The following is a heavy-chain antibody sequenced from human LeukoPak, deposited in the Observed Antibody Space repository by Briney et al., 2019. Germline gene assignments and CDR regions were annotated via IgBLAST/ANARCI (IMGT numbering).Heavy chain of an antibody. CDR1: GFTFSNRW. D-gene: IGHD3-22*01. CDR2: IKEDGRAT. J-gene: IGHJ4*02. CDR3: ARDDRYSSSDYPAPDY. V-gene: IGHV3-7*05. Sequence: GGSPRLSCAASGFTFSNRWMSWVRQAPGKGLEWVATIKEDGRATYYLDSVKGRFTISRDNAKSSLFLQMNSLRAEDTAVYYCARDDRYSSSDYPAPDYWGQGTLVTVSS.